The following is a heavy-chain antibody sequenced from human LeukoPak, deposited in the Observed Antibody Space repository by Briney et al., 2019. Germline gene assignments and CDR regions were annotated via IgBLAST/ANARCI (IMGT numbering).Heavy chain of an antibody. J-gene: IGHJ4*02. CDR2: IIPIFGTA. CDR1: GGTFSSYA. Sequence: SVKVSCKASGGTFSSYAISWMRQAPGQGLEWMGGIIPIFGTANYAQKFQGRVTITADESTSTAYMELSSQRSEDTAVYYCAVSPGDPYYFNYWGQGTLVTVSS. D-gene: IGHD3-10*01. CDR3: AVSPGDPYYFNY. V-gene: IGHV1-69*13.